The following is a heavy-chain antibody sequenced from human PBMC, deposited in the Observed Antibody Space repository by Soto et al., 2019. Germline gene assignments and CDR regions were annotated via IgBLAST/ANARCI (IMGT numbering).Heavy chain of an antibody. CDR3: ARKRIVVVPAAIDYYGMDV. CDR2: IDPSDSYT. D-gene: IGHD2-2*01. J-gene: IGHJ6*02. V-gene: IGHV5-10-1*01. Sequence: GESLKISCKGSGYSFTSYWISWVRQMPGKGLEWMGRIDPSDSYTNYSPSFQGHVTISADKSISTAYLQWSSLKASDTAMYYCARKRIVVVPAAIDYYGMDVWGQGTTVTVSS. CDR1: GYSFTSYW.